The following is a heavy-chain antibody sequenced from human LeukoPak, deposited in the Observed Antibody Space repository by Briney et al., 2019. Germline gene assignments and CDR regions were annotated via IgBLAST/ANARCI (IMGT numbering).Heavy chain of an antibody. D-gene: IGHD1-1*01. Sequence: GGSLRLSCTASGFTFSGSAMHWVRQASGKGLEWVGRIRSKTNNYATVYAASVKGRFTISRDDSKNTAYLQMNSLKTEDTAVYYCTSGLSVRRSNNTPVDYWGQGTLVTVSS. CDR2: IRSKTNNYAT. CDR3: TSGLSVRRSNNTPVDY. V-gene: IGHV3-73*01. CDR1: GFTFSGSA. J-gene: IGHJ4*02.